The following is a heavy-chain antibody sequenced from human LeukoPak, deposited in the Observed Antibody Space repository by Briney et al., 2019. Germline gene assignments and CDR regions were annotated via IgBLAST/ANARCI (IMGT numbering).Heavy chain of an antibody. CDR1: GYTFTSYA. CDR2: INPNSGGT. D-gene: IGHD3-10*01. J-gene: IGHJ6*02. Sequence: ASVKVSCKASGYTFTSYAMHWVRQAPGQRLEWMGWINPNSGGTNYAQKFQGWVTMTRDTSISTAYMELSRLRSDDTAVYYCAREWFGDLSNYYYYGMDVWGQGTTVTVSS. V-gene: IGHV1-2*04. CDR3: AREWFGDLSNYYYYGMDV.